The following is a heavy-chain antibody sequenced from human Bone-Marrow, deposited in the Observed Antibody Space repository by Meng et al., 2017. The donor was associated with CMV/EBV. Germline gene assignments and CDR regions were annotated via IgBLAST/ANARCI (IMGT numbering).Heavy chain of an antibody. J-gene: IGHJ4*02. V-gene: IGHV1-2*02. CDR2: INPNSGGT. CDR3: ARDLAGYSGYDLRN. Sequence: ASVKVSCKASGYTFTGYYMHWVRQAPGQGLEWMGWINPNSGGTNYAQKFQGRVTMTGDTSISTAYMELSRLRSDDTAVYYCARDLAGYSGYDLRNWGQGTLVTVSS. D-gene: IGHD5-12*01. CDR1: GYTFTGYY.